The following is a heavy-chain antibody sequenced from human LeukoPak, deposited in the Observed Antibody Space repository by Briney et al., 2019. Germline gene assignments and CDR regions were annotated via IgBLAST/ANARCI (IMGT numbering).Heavy chain of an antibody. V-gene: IGHV4-61*01. CDR2: IYYNGNT. J-gene: IGHJ6*02. CDR1: GGSIRSSYYY. Sequence: SETLSLTCTVSGGSIRSSYYYWNWIRRPPGKGLEWIGYIYYNGNTNYSPSLKSRVTMSVDTSKNLFSLKVSSVTAADTAVYYCARGRSNYYGMDVWGQGTTVTVSS. D-gene: IGHD1-26*01. CDR3: ARGRSNYYGMDV.